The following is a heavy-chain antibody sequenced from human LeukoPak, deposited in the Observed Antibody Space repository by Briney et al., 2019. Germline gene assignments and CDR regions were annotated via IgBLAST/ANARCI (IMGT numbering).Heavy chain of an antibody. Sequence: PGGSLRLSCAASGFTFSSYAMSWVRQAPGKGLEWVSAISGSGGSTYYADSVKGRFTISRDNSKNTLYLQVNTLRAEDTAVYYCAKHWVRGVINYWGQGTLVTVSS. D-gene: IGHD3-10*01. J-gene: IGHJ4*02. CDR2: ISGSGGST. V-gene: IGHV3-23*01. CDR3: AKHWVRGVINY. CDR1: GFTFSSYA.